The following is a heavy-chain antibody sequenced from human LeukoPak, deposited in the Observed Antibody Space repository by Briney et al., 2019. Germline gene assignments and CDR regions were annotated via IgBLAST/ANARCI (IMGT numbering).Heavy chain of an antibody. CDR2: ISYDGSNK. Sequence: PGGSLRLSCAASGSTFSSYAMHWVRQAPGKGLEWVAVISYDGSNKYYADSVKGRFTISRDNSKNTLYLQMNSLRAEDTAVYSCARVVTYYDFWSGYRDYWGQGTLVIVSS. CDR1: GSTFSSYA. V-gene: IGHV3-30-3*01. J-gene: IGHJ4*02. D-gene: IGHD3-3*01. CDR3: ARVVTYYDFWSGYRDY.